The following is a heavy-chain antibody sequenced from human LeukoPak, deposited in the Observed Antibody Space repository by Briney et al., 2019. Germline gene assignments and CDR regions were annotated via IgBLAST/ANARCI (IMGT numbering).Heavy chain of an antibody. CDR1: GITFIKYS. J-gene: IGHJ6*04. D-gene: IGHD3-22*01. CDR2: ITGSGTFT. CDR3: ARDSRPYYYDSSGYALNV. Sequence: GGSLRLSCAASGITFIKYSMTWVRQAPGKGLEWVSAITGSGTFTDYADSVKGRFTISRDNAKNTLYLQMNSLRAEDTAVYYCARDSRPYYYDSSGYALNVWGKGTTVTISS. V-gene: IGHV3-23*01.